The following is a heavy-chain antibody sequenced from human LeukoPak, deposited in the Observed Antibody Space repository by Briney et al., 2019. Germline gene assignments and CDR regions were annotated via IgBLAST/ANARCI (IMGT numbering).Heavy chain of an antibody. CDR3: ARDLHCSGGSFHGWFDP. Sequence: SETLSLTCTVSGGSISSYYWSWIRQPPGKGLEWMGYVYYSGSTNYNPSLTRRVTISVHSSKTQFSLKLSSVTAADPALYYCARDLHCSGGSFHGWFDPCGQGTLVTVSS. CDR1: GGSISSYY. D-gene: IGHD2-15*01. V-gene: IGHV4-59*01. J-gene: IGHJ5*02. CDR2: VYYSGST.